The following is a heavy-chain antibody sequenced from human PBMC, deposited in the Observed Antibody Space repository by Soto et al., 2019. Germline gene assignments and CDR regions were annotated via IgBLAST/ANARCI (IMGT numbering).Heavy chain of an antibody. CDR1: GFSFSDYA. CDR3: AKRSPYSSGWYSPIFDY. J-gene: IGHJ4*02. V-gene: IGHV3-23*01. D-gene: IGHD6-13*01. CDR2: ISESGGST. Sequence: GGSLRLSCAASGFSFSDYAMSWVRQAPGKGLEWVSVISESGGSTHYADSVRGRFTVSRDNSKNSLSLRMNSLRDEDTAVYFCAKRSPYSSGWYSPIFDYWGQGALVTV.